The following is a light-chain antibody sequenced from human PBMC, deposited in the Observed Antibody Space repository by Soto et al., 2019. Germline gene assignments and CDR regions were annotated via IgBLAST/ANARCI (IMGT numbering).Light chain of an antibody. J-gene: IGLJ1*01. Sequence: QSVLTQPPSVSGAPGQRVTISCTGSSSNIGAGYDVHWYQQLPGTAPKLLIYGNSNRPSGVPDRFSGSKSGSSASLAITGLHAEAEADYYCQTYDSSLIGYVFGTGTKLTVL. V-gene: IGLV1-40*01. CDR3: QTYDSSLIGYV. CDR1: SSNIGAGYD. CDR2: GNS.